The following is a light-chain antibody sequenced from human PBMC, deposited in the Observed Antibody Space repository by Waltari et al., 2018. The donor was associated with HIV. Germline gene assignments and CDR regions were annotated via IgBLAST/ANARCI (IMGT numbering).Light chain of an antibody. CDR3: QQYNSYSVT. CDR1: QSISSW. J-gene: IGKJ1*01. V-gene: IGKV1-5*03. Sequence: DIQMTQSPSTLSASVGDRVTITCRASQSISSWLAWYQQKPGKAPKLLIYKASSLKRGVPSRFSGGGSGTEFTLTISSLQPDDCATYYCQQYNSYSVTFGQGTKVEIK. CDR2: KAS.